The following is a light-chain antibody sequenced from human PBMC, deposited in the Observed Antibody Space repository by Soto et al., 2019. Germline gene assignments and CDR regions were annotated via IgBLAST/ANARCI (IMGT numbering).Light chain of an antibody. Sequence: DIQMTQSPSSLSASLGDRVTITCRASQSITNYLNWYQQKPGKAPKLLIYTASSLQGGVPSRFSGSGSGTDFTLTISSLQPEDCATYYCQQSYSQPDTFGQGTKLEIE. CDR2: TAS. V-gene: IGKV1-39*01. J-gene: IGKJ2*01. CDR1: QSITNY. CDR3: QQSYSQPDT.